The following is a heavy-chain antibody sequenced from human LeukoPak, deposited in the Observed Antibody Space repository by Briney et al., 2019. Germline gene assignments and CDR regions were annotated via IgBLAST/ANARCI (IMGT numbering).Heavy chain of an antibody. CDR2: ISGSGGST. J-gene: IGHJ3*02. V-gene: IGHV3-23*01. D-gene: IGHD3-22*01. Sequence: GGSLRLSCAASGFTLSSYAMSWVRQAPGKGLEWVSAISGSGGSTYYADSVKGRFTISRDNSKNTLYLQMNSLRAEDTAVYYCATRPDATYYYDRLGAFDIWGQGTMVTVSS. CDR1: GFTLSSYA. CDR3: ATRPDATYYYDRLGAFDI.